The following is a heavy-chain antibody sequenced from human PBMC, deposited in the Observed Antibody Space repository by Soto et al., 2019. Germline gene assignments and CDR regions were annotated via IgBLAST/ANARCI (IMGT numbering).Heavy chain of an antibody. CDR1: GGSISSYY. V-gene: IGHV4-59*01. D-gene: IGHD2-2*01. CDR2: IYYSGST. Sequence: SETLSLTCTVSGGSISSYYWSWIRQPPGKGLEWIGYIYYSGSTNYNPSLKSRVTISVDTSKNQFSLKLSSVTAADTAVYYCARARYCSSTSCLSGYFGMDVWGQGTTVTVSS. CDR3: ARARYCSSTSCLSGYFGMDV. J-gene: IGHJ6*02.